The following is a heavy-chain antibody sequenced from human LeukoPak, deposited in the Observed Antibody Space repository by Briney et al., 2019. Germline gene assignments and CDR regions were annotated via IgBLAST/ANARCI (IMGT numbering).Heavy chain of an antibody. Sequence: GGSLRLSCAASGFTFSSYAMSWVRQAPGKGLEWVSYISSSGSTIYYADSVRGRFTTSRDNAQNLLYLQMNSLRDEDTAMYYCTRGYLSGSNYQWGQGTLVTVSS. D-gene: IGHD3-10*01. CDR1: GFTFSSYA. V-gene: IGHV3-48*02. CDR3: TRGYLSGSNYQ. J-gene: IGHJ4*02. CDR2: ISSSGSTI.